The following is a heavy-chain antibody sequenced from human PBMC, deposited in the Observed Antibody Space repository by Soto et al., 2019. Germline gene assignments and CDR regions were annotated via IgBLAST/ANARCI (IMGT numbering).Heavy chain of an antibody. D-gene: IGHD5-12*01. J-gene: IGHJ4*02. Sequence: QVQLQQWGAGLLKPSETLSLNCAVNGGSLSGYYWSWIRQPPGKGLEWIGEIKDGGYTNYSPSLKSRVTISSDTSNNQFSLRLNSVTAADTGVYYCARGQEGVVATHWDQGALVTVSS. CDR2: IKDGGYT. CDR1: GGSLSGYY. CDR3: ARGQEGVVATH. V-gene: IGHV4-34*01.